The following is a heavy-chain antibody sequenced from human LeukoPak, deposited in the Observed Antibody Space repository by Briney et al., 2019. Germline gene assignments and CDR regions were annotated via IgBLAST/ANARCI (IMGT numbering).Heavy chain of an antibody. D-gene: IGHD3-3*01. Sequence: SETLSLTCAVYGGSFSGYYWSWIRQPPGKGLEWIGEINHSGSTNYNPSLKSRVTISVDTSKNQFSLKLSSVTAADTAVYYCARGSPAGYDFWSGYRNHYSDYWGQGTLVTVSS. J-gene: IGHJ4*02. CDR1: GGSFSGYY. CDR2: INHSGST. CDR3: ARGSPAGYDFWSGYRNHYSDY. V-gene: IGHV4-34*01.